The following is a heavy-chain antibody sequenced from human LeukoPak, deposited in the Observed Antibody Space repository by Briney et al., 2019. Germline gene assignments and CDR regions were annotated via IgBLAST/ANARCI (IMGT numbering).Heavy chain of an antibody. CDR1: GGSISSYY. Sequence: PSETLSLTCTVSGGSISSYYWSWIRQPPGKGLEWIGYIYYSGSTNYNPSLKSRVTISVDTSKNQFSLKLSSVTAADAAVYYCARGLGYDGFDWAPWGQGTLVTVTS. CDR3: ARGLGYDGFDWAP. D-gene: IGHD5-12*01. V-gene: IGHV4-59*08. J-gene: IGHJ5*02. CDR2: IYYSGST.